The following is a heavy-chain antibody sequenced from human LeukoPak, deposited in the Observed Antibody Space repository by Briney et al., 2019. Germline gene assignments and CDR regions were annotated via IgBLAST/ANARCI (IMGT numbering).Heavy chain of an antibody. J-gene: IGHJ4*02. Sequence: SETLSLTCTVSGGSISSYYWSWTRQPAGKGLEWIGRIYTSGSTNYNPSLKSRVTMSVDTSKNQFSLKLSSVTAADTAVYYCAREHQYCSGGSCPYYFDYWGQGTLVTVSS. CDR2: IYTSGST. D-gene: IGHD2-15*01. CDR3: AREHQYCSGGSCPYYFDY. CDR1: GGSISSYY. V-gene: IGHV4-4*07.